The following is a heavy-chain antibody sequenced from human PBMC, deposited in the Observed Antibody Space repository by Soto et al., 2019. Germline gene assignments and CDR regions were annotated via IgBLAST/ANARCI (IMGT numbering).Heavy chain of an antibody. J-gene: IGHJ5*02. CDR3: AKDSGYNYGYFRWFDP. D-gene: IGHD5-18*01. CDR2: IYYTGST. CDR1: GGSISSNY. Sequence: SETLSLTCTVSGGSISSNYWSWIRQSPGKGLEWIGYIYYTGSTNYNPSLKSRVTISVDTSKNQFSLKLSSVTAADTAVYYCAKDSGYNYGYFRWFDPWGQGTLVTVSS. V-gene: IGHV4-59*01.